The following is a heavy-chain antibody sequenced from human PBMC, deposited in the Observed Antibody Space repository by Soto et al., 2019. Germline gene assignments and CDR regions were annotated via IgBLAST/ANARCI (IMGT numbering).Heavy chain of an antibody. CDR3: ARLVIAAAAADQ. J-gene: IGHJ4*02. D-gene: IGHD6-13*01. V-gene: IGHV4-34*01. CDR1: GGSFSGYY. CDR2: INYRGST. Sequence: QVHLQQWGAGLLKPSETLSLTCAVHGGSFSGYYWTWIRQPPGKGLEWIGDINYRGSTNYNPSLKSRVFISVDTPKIQFSLKLTSVTAADTAVYYCARLVIAAAAADQWGQGVLVTVSS.